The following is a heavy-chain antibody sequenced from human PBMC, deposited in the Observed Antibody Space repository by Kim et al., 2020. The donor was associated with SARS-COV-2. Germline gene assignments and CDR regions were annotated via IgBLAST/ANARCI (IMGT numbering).Heavy chain of an antibody. CDR2: IYYSGST. J-gene: IGHJ6*02. CDR1: GGSVSSGSYY. D-gene: IGHD3-10*01. Sequence: SETLSLTCTVSGGSVSSGSYYWSWIRQPPGKGLEWIGYIYYSGSTNYNPSLKSRVTISVDTSKNQFSLKLSSVTAADTAVYYCARATMVRGVPSYGMDVWGQGTTVTVSS. CDR3: ARATMVRGVPSYGMDV. V-gene: IGHV4-61*01.